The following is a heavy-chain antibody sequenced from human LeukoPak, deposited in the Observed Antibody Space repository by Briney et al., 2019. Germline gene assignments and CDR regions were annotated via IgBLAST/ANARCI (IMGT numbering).Heavy chain of an antibody. V-gene: IGHV3-48*02. CDR3: ATDIRYALDY. J-gene: IGHJ4*02. Sequence: GGSLRLSCATSGFSFTDYPMNWVSQAPGKGLEWISNIRTTAEGAKYAYYADSVKGRVTISRDDGKNTLYLHMNSLRDDDTAVYYCATDIRYALDYWGQGILVTVSS. D-gene: IGHD3-9*01. CDR2: IRTTAEGAKYA. CDR1: GFSFTDYP.